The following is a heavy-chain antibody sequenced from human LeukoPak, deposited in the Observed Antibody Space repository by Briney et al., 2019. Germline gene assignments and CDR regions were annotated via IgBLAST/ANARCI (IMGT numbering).Heavy chain of an antibody. D-gene: IGHD3-16*01. J-gene: IGHJ4*02. CDR1: GVSISDYY. CDR2: IYYSGST. V-gene: IGHV4-59*01. CDR3: ARDGVWGSLDY. Sequence: SETLSLTCTVSGVSISDYYWSWIRKPPGKGLEWIGYIYYSGSTNYNPSLKSRVTISADSSKNQFSLKLSSVTAADTAAYYCARDGVWGSLDYWGQGTLVTVSS.